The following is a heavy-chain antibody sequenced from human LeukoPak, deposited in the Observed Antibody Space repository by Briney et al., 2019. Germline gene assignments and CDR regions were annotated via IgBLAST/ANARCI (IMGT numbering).Heavy chain of an antibody. CDR1: GFTFSNYA. Sequence: GGSLRLSCAASGFTFSNYAVHWVRQAPGKGLEWVTVISYDGSSKYFADSVKGRFTISRDNSKNTLYLQMNSLRIEDTAVYYCVRHLSRITLYGAFDIWGQGTVVTVSS. CDR3: VRHLSRITLYGAFDI. J-gene: IGHJ3*02. CDR2: ISYDGSSK. V-gene: IGHV3-30*04. D-gene: IGHD4-17*01.